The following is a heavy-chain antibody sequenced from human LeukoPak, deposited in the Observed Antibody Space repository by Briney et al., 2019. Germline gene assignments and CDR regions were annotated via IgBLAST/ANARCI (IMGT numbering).Heavy chain of an antibody. V-gene: IGHV3-30*04. J-gene: IGHJ4*02. CDR1: GFTFSSYA. D-gene: IGHD5-12*01. CDR2: ISYDGSNK. CDR3: AGVGGLPDY. Sequence: PGRSLRLSCAASGFTFSSYAMHWVRQAPGKGLEWVAVISYDGSNKYYADSVKGRFTISRDNAKNSLYLQMNSLRAEDTAVYYCAGVGGLPDYWGQGTLVTVSS.